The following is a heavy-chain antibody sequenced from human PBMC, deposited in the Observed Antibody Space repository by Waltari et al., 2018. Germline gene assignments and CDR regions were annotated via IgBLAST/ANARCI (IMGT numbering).Heavy chain of an antibody. CDR2: IRSKAYGGTT. J-gene: IGHJ4*02. D-gene: IGHD2-15*01. Sequence: EVQLVESGGGLVQPGRSLRLSCTASGFTFGAYAMSWFRQAPGKGLEWVGFIRSKAYGGTTEYAASVKGRFTISRDDSKSIAYLQMNSLKTEDTAVYYCTRGRDVALFDYWGQGTLVTVSS. V-gene: IGHV3-49*03. CDR1: GFTFGAYA. CDR3: TRGRDVALFDY.